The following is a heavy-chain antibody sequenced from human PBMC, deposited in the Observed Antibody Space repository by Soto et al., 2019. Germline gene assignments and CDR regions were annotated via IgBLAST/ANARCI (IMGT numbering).Heavy chain of an antibody. D-gene: IGHD3-3*01. J-gene: IGHJ5*02. Sequence: WASVKVSCKASGGTFSSYAISWVRQAPGQGLEWMGGIIPIFGTANYAQKFQGRVTITADKSTSTAYMELSSLRSEDTAVYYCARVPPLHYDFWSGYRYYSWFDPWGQGTLVTVSS. CDR1: GGTFSSYA. CDR3: ARVPPLHYDFWSGYRYYSWFDP. CDR2: IIPIFGTA. V-gene: IGHV1-69*06.